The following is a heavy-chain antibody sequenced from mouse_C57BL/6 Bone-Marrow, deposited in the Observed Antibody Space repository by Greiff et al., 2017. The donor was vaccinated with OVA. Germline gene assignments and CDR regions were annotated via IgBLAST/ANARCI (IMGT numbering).Heavy chain of an antibody. CDR3: ARGGYYGYFDY. J-gene: IGHJ2*01. Sequence: DVQLVESGGGLVKPGGSLKLSCAASGFTFSSYAMSWVRQTPEKRLEWVATISDGGSYTYYPDNVKGRFTISRDNAKNNLYLQMSHLKSEDTAMYYCARGGYYGYFDYWGQGTTLTVSS. D-gene: IGHD1-1*02. CDR1: GFTFSSYA. V-gene: IGHV5-4*01. CDR2: ISDGGSYT.